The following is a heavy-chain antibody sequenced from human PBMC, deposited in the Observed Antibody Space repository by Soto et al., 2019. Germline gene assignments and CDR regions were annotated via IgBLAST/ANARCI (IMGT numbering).Heavy chain of an antibody. CDR1: GGTFSSYA. D-gene: IGHD3-3*01. V-gene: IGHV1-69*06. CDR2: IIPIFGTA. J-gene: IGHJ6*02. Sequence: SVKVSCKASGGTFSSYAISWVRQAPGQGLEWMGGIIPIFGTANYAQKFQGRVTITADKSTSTAYMELSSLRSEDTAVYYCARDRRIYYNFWSGHYGMDVWGQGTTVTVSS. CDR3: ARDRRIYYNFWSGHYGMDV.